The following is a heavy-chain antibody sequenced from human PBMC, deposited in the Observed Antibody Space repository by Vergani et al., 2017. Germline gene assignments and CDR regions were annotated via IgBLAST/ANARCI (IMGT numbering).Heavy chain of an antibody. V-gene: IGHV4-39*01. D-gene: IGHD3-9*01. CDR2: IYHSGGA. J-gene: IGHJ4*02. CDR1: GGSITSSSYY. Sequence: QLHLQESGPGLVKPSETLSLTCTVSGGSITSSSYYWGWIRQPPGKGLEWIGNIYHSGGAYYNPSLKGGVTISVDTSKNQFSLEVTSVTAADTAIYFCARTGSFILRYFHWALWGQGTLVTVSS. CDR3: ARTGSFILRYFHWAL.